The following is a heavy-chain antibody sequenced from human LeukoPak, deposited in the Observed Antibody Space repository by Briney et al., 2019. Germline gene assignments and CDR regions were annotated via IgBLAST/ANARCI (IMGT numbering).Heavy chain of an antibody. J-gene: IGHJ4*02. CDR2: INVGNGDT. V-gene: IGHV1-3*01. CDR1: GHTFINYA. Sequence: AASVTVSCKASGHTFINYAIHWVRQGPGQRLEWVGWINVGNGDTKYSQRFQGRVTITRDTSASTAYMELSRLRSEDTAVYYCATSEEGRWGQGTLVTVSS. CDR3: ATSEEGR. D-gene: IGHD2-15*01.